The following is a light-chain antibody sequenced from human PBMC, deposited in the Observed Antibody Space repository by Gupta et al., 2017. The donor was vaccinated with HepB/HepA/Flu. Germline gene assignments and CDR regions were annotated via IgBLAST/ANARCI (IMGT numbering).Light chain of an antibody. CDR1: SGHSSYG. CDR2: VEGSGSY. CDR3: ETGGSNPV. J-gene: IGLJ3*02. V-gene: IGLV4-60*03. Sequence: QPVLTQSSSASASLGSSIKLTCTLSSGHSSYGIAWHQQLPGKAPRYLMKVEGSGSYNRGSGVPDRFSGASSGADRYLTISNLQSEDEADYYCETGGSNPVFGGGTKLTVL.